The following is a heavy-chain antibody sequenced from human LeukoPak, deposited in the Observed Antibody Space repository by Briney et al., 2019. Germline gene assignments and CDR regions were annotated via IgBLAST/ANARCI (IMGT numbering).Heavy chain of an antibody. CDR2: IYHSGST. Sequence: SQTLSLTCTVSGGSISSGGYYWSWIRQPPGKGLEWIGYIYHSGSTYYNPSLKSRVTISVDTSKNQFSLKLSSVTAADTAVYYCARGRVLAAAGQNFDYWGQGTLVTVSS. CDR1: GGSISSGGYY. J-gene: IGHJ4*02. CDR3: ARGRVLAAAGQNFDY. D-gene: IGHD6-13*01. V-gene: IGHV4-30-2*01.